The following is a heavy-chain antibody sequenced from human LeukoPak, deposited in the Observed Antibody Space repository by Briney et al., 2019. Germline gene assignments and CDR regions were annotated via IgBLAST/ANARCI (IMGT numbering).Heavy chain of an antibody. D-gene: IGHD5-18*01. Sequence: GGSLRLSCAASGFTFSSYAMHWVRQAPGKGLEWVAVISYDGSNKYYADSVKGRFTISRDNSKNTLYLQMNSLRAEDTAVYYCARDGWIQLWLGSFDYWGQGTLVTVPS. J-gene: IGHJ4*02. V-gene: IGHV3-30*04. CDR1: GFTFSSYA. CDR2: ISYDGSNK. CDR3: ARDGWIQLWLGSFDY.